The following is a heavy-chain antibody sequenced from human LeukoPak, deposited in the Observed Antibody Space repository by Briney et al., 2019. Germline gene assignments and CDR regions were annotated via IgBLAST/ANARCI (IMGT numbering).Heavy chain of an antibody. V-gene: IGHV4-61*02. J-gene: IGHJ6*02. D-gene: IGHD3-3*01. Sequence: PSETLSLTCTVSGGSISSGSYYWSWIWQPAGKGLEWSGGIYTSGSTNYNPSLKSRVTISVDTSKNQFSLKLSSVTAADTAVYYCARGSGTKSVLRFLEWSDYGMDVWGQGTTVTVSS. CDR3: ARGSGTKSVLRFLEWSDYGMDV. CDR2: IYTSGST. CDR1: GGSISSGSYY.